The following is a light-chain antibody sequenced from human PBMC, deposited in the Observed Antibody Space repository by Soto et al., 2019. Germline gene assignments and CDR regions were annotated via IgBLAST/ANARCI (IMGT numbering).Light chain of an antibody. CDR2: DAS. J-gene: IGKJ2*01. Sequence: DIQMTQSPSSLSASVGDRVTITCRASQSINSYLNWYQQKPGKAPKLLIYDASSLQSGVPSRFSGSGSGTDFTLTISSPQPEDFATYYCQQSYSTPYTFGQGTKLEIK. CDR3: QQSYSTPYT. CDR1: QSINSY. V-gene: IGKV1-39*01.